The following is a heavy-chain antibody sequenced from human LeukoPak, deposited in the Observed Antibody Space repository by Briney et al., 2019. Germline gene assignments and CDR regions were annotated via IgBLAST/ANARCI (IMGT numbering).Heavy chain of an antibody. V-gene: IGHV1-46*01. CDR3: ARALSGASRMGNDY. CDR2: INPNVGST. Sequence: ASVKVSCKASGYTFTNYYMHWVRQAPGQGLEWMGIINPNVGSTSYAQKFQGRVTMTRDTSTTTVYMELSSLRSEDTAVYYCARALSGASRMGNDYWGQGTLVTVSS. CDR1: GYTFTNYY. D-gene: IGHD2-15*01. J-gene: IGHJ4*02.